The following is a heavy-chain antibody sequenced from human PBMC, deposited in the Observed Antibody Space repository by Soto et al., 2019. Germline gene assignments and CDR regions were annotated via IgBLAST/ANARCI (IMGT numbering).Heavy chain of an antibody. CDR2: IVPMFGTT. Sequence: QVQLVQSGAEVKKTGSSVRVSCKASTGAFVNNAITWVRQAPGQGLELVGTIVPMFGTTHYAQKFHGRVTFTADESTLTAFMELSGLRFGGTAVYYCARVALAGDLLGGVDSWGQGTL. CDR1: TGAFVNNA. D-gene: IGHD6-19*01. J-gene: IGHJ4*02. CDR3: ARVALAGDLLGGVDS. V-gene: IGHV1-69*18.